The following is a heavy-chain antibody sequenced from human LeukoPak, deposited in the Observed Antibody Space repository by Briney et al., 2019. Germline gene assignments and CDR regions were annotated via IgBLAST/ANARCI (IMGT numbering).Heavy chain of an antibody. Sequence: GGSLRLSCAASGFTFSSYAMSWARQAPGKGLEWVSSISGSGISTYYADSLKGRFTISRDNFKNTLFLQLNSLRAEDTAVYYCAKDLRGYDMDFDYWGQGTLVTVSS. J-gene: IGHJ4*02. V-gene: IGHV3-23*01. CDR2: ISGSGIST. CDR3: AKDLRGYDMDFDY. D-gene: IGHD5-12*01. CDR1: GFTFSSYA.